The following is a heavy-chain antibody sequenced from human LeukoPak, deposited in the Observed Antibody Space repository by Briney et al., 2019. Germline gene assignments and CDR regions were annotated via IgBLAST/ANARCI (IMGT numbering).Heavy chain of an antibody. CDR2: INGDGSSA. J-gene: IGHJ3*01. CDR1: GFTFSGYW. D-gene: IGHD3-22*01. CDR3: ARDLGITMIVADDAFDL. Sequence: GGSLRLSCAASGFTFSGYWMHWVRQAPGKGLVWVSRINGDGSSASDADFVKGRFTVSRDNAKNTLYLQMNSLRAEDTAVYYCARDLGITMIVADDAFDLWGRGTMVTVSS. V-gene: IGHV3-74*01.